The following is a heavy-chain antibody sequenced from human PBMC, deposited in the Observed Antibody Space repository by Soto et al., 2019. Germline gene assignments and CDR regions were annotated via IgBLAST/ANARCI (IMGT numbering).Heavy chain of an antibody. J-gene: IGHJ5*02. V-gene: IGHV3-23*01. CDR1: EATCSSYA. Sequence: GGYLRLGSAASEATCSSYAMSWGRQAPGKGLEWVSAISGSGGSTYYADSVKGRFTISRDNSKNTLYLQMNSLRAEDMAVYYCAKDRDLELRVRWFAPWGQGT. CDR3: AKDRDLELRVRWFAP. D-gene: IGHD1-7*01. CDR2: ISGSGGST.